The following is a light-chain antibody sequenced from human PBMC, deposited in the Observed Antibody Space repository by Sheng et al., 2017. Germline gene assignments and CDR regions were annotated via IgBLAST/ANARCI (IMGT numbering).Light chain of an antibody. CDR1: QSVSIW. J-gene: IGKJ2*01. Sequence: DVQMTQSPSALSASVGDRVTITCRASQSVSIWLAWYQQKPGTAPNLLIYKASALQTGVPSRFSGSGSGTEFTLTISSLQPQDFATYYCQQANSFPYTFGQGTKLEI. CDR3: QQANSFPYT. CDR2: KAS. V-gene: IGKV1-5*03.